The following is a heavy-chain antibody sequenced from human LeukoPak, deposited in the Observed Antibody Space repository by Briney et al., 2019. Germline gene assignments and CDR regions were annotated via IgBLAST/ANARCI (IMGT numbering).Heavy chain of an antibody. Sequence: PGRSLRLSCAASGFTFDDYAMHLVRQAPGKGLEWVSLVTWDGSFTYYVDSVKGRFTISRDNSKNSLYLQMNSLRAEDTAFYYCAKARNAVAGTGYYFDNWGQGTLVTVSS. V-gene: IGHV3-43D*03. CDR1: GFTFDDYA. J-gene: IGHJ4*02. CDR3: AKARNAVAGTGYYFDN. CDR2: VTWDGSFT. D-gene: IGHD6-19*01.